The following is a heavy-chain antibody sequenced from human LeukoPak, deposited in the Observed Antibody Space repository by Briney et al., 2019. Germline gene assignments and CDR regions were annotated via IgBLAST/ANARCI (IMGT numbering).Heavy chain of an antibody. D-gene: IGHD2/OR15-2a*01. CDR2: INHSGST. CDR3: ARALYETASPAGGL. V-gene: IGHV4-34*01. CDR1: GGSFSGYY. Sequence: SETLSLTCALYGGSFSGYYWSWIRQTPGKGLEWIGEINHSGSTNHNPSLKSRVTISIDTSKNQFSLKLSSVTAADTAVYYCARALYETASPAGGLWGQGTLVTVSS. J-gene: IGHJ4*02.